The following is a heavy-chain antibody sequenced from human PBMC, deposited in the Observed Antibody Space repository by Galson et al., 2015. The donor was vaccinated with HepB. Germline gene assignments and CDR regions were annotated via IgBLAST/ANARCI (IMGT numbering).Heavy chain of an antibody. CDR2: ISYDGSNK. CDR1: GFTFSSYA. D-gene: IGHD2/OR15-2a*01. Sequence: SLRLSCAASGFTFSSYAMHWVRQAPGKGLEWVAVISYDGSNKYYADSVKGRFTISRDNSKNTLYLQMNSLRAEDTAVYYCARDFLAPLPGDYWGQGTLVTVSS. J-gene: IGHJ4*02. CDR3: ARDFLAPLPGDY. V-gene: IGHV3-30-3*01.